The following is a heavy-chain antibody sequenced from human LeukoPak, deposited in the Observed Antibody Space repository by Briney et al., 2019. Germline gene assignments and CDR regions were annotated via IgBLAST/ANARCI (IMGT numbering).Heavy chain of an antibody. CDR2: ISYDGSNK. CDR1: GFTFSSYA. CDR3: AREWTENDYYYYMDV. Sequence: GGSLRLSCAASGFTFSSYAMHWVRQAPGKGLEWVAVISYDGSNKYYADSVKGRFTISRDNSKNTLYLQMNSLRAEDTAVYYCAREWTENDYYYYMDVWGKGTTVTVSS. D-gene: IGHD3/OR15-3a*01. V-gene: IGHV3-30-3*01. J-gene: IGHJ6*03.